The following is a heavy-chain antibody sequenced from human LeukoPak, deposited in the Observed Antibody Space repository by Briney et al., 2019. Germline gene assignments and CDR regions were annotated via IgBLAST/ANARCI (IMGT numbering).Heavy chain of an antibody. D-gene: IGHD6-6*01. CDR3: AKDRGDIAARLPDY. V-gene: IGHV3-30*02. CDR1: GFIFSSCD. Sequence: GGSLRLSCAASGFIFSSCDLHWVRQAPGKGLEWVAFIRYDGSNKYYPDSVKGRFAISRDNSKNTLYLQMNSLRAEDTAVYYCAKDRGDIAARLPDYWGQGTLVTVSS. CDR2: IRYDGSNK. J-gene: IGHJ4*02.